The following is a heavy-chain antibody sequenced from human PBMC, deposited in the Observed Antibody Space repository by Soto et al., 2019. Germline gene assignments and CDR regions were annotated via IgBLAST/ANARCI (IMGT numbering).Heavy chain of an antibody. CDR1: GGSVSTGVHY. CDR3: ARGYYTSWYWFDR. V-gene: IGHV4-61*08. D-gene: IGHD6-13*01. J-gene: IGHJ2*01. Sequence: QVQLQESGPGLVKPSETLSLTCTVSVSGGSVSTGVHYWSWIRQPPGKGLEWIGYVYYSGSTNYNPSLKSRVTISVDTSKNQFSLKLTSVTAADTAVYYCARGYYTSWYWFDRWGRGTLVTVSS. CDR2: VYYSGST.